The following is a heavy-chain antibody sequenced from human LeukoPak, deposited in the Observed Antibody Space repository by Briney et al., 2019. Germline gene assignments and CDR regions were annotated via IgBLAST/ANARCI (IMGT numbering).Heavy chain of an antibody. CDR3: VRDRGYSTFDY. J-gene: IGHJ4*02. CDR1: GSAFGNSW. D-gene: IGHD3-22*01. V-gene: IGHV3-7*03. CDR2: INLDGSEI. Sequence: PGGSLRPSCEAFGSAFGNSWMSWVRQPPGKGLERVANINLDGSEINYLDSLTGRLTISRDNAKDSLYLQMNGLRAEDTAVYFCVRDRGYSTFDYWGQGTLVTVSS.